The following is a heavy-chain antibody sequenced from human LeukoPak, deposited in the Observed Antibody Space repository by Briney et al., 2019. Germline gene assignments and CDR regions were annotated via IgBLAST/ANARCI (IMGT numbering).Heavy chain of an antibody. CDR3: ARETSFRYYDIWSGWDY. CDR2: TFYRSKWYN. V-gene: IGHV6-1*01. CDR1: GDSVSSNSAA. Sequence: SQTLSLTCAFSGDSVSSNSAAWNWIRQSPSRGLEWLGRTFYRSKWYNDYAVSVKSRITINPDTSKNQVSLQLNSVTPEDTAVYYCARETSFRYYDIWSGWDYWGQGTLVTVSS. J-gene: IGHJ4*02. D-gene: IGHD3-3*01.